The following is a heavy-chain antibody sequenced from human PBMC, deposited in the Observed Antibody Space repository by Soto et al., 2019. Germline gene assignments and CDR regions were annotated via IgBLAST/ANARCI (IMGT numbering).Heavy chain of an antibody. V-gene: IGHV3-15*01. Sequence: EVQLVESGGGLVKPGGSLRLSCAASGFTFSNAWMSWVRQAPGKGLEWVGRIKSKTDGGTTDYAAPVKGRFTISRDDSKNTLYLQMNSLKTEDTAVYYCTTEIMITFGGVIVNDYFDYWGQGTLVTVSS. CDR1: GFTFSNAW. D-gene: IGHD3-16*02. J-gene: IGHJ4*02. CDR3: TTEIMITFGGVIVNDYFDY. CDR2: IKSKTDGGTT.